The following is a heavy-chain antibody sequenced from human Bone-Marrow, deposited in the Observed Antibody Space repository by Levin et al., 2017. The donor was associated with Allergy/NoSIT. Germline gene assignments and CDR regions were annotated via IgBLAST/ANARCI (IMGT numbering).Heavy chain of an antibody. V-gene: IGHV1-3*01. CDR1: GYTFTSYA. CDR3: ARDFEPILERVGPDAFDI. CDR2: INAGNGNT. J-gene: IGHJ3*02. D-gene: IGHD3-10*01. Sequence: ASVKVSCKASGYTFTSYAMHWVRQAPGQRLEWMGWINAGNGNTKYSQKFQGRVTITRDTSASTAYMELSSLRSEDTAVYYCARDFEPILERVGPDAFDIWGQGTMVTVSS.